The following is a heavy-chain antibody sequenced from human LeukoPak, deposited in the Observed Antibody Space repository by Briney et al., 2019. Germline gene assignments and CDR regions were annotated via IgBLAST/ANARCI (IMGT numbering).Heavy chain of an antibody. J-gene: IGHJ5*02. V-gene: IGHV1-24*01. D-gene: IGHD1-1*01. CDR3: AIAQNWKAGWFDP. CDR2: VNPEDGET. CDR1: GGTFSTHV. Sequence: ASVKVSCKTSGGTFSTHVISWVRQAPGKGLEWMGGVNPEDGETIYAQKFQGRVTMTEDTPIDTTYMEVSSLRSEDTAVYFCAIAQNWKAGWFDPWGQGTLVTVSS.